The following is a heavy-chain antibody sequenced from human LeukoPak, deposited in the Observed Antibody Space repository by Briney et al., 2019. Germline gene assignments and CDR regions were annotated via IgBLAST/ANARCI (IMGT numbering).Heavy chain of an antibody. CDR1: GFTVSSNH. CDR2: IYSGGST. V-gene: IGHV3-66*01. CDR3: ARVMGATTPLFSLDY. D-gene: IGHD1-26*01. J-gene: IGHJ4*02. Sequence: PGGSLRLSCAASGFTVSSNHMSWVRQAPGKGLEWVSVIYSGGSTYYADSVKGRFTISRDNSKNTLYLQMNSLRAEDTAVYYCARVMGATTPLFSLDYWGQGTLVTVSS.